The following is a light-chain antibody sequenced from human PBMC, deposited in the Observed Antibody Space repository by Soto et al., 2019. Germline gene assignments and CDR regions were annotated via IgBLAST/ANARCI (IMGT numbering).Light chain of an antibody. CDR3: QQYNNWPPGFT. V-gene: IGKV3-15*01. Sequence: EIVMTQSPATLSVSPGERATLSCRASQSVSSNLAWYQQKHGQAPRLLIYGASTRATGIPARCSGSGCGTEFTLTISSLQSEDFAVYYGQQYNNWPPGFTFGPGTKVDIK. CDR2: GAS. CDR1: QSVSSN. J-gene: IGKJ3*01.